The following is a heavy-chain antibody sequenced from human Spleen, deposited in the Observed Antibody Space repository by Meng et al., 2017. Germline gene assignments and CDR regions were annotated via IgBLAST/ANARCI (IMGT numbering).Heavy chain of an antibody. Sequence: QGQLEQSGAEVKKPGASVNVSCKASGYSFTDYFLHWVRQAPGQGLEWMGRINPNSGGTNYAQKFQGRVTMTRDTSISTAYMELNRLTSDDTAVYYCARVRTTSWYFDLWGRGTLVTVSS. CDR2: INPNSGGT. D-gene: IGHD1-14*01. CDR3: ARVRTTSWYFDL. V-gene: IGHV1-2*06. J-gene: IGHJ2*01. CDR1: GYSFTDYF.